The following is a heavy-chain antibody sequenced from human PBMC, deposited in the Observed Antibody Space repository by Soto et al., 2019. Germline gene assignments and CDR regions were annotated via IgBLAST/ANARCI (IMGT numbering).Heavy chain of an antibody. CDR2: IYHSGST. V-gene: IGHV4-4*02. CDR3: ARVAGELLGGYYYYYGMDV. J-gene: IGHJ6*02. D-gene: IGHD1-26*01. CDR1: GGSISSSNW. Sequence: QVQLQESGPGLVKPSGTLSLTCAVSGGSISSSNWWCWVRQPPGKGLEWIGEIYHSGSTNYNPSLKSRVTISVDKSKNQFSLKLSSVTAADTAVYYCARVAGELLGGYYYYYGMDVWGQVTTVTVSS.